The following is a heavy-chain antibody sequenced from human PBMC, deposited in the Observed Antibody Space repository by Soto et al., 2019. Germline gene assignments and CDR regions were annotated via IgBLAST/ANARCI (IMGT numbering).Heavy chain of an antibody. CDR3: AREGIAAGENWFDP. CDR2: IYYSGST. Sequence: TSETLSLTCTVSGGSISSYYWSWIRQPPGKGLEWIGYIYYSGSTNYNPSLKSRVTISVDTSKNQFSLKLSSVTAADTAVYYCAREGIAAGENWFDPWGPGTLVTVSS. D-gene: IGHD6-25*01. J-gene: IGHJ5*02. CDR1: GGSISSYY. V-gene: IGHV4-59*01.